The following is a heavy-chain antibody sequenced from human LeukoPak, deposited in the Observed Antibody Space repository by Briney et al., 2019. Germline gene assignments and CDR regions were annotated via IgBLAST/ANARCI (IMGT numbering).Heavy chain of an antibody. CDR3: ARDGGYSYGSYYYYMDV. CDR2: IIPIFGTA. V-gene: IGHV1-69*05. Sequence: GGSLRLSCAASGFTFSSYAISWVRQAPGQGLEWMGGIIPIFGTANYAQKFQGRVTITTDESTSTAYMELSSLRSEDTAVYYCARDGGYSYGSYYYYMDVWGKGTTVTVSS. D-gene: IGHD5-18*01. J-gene: IGHJ6*03. CDR1: GFTFSSYA.